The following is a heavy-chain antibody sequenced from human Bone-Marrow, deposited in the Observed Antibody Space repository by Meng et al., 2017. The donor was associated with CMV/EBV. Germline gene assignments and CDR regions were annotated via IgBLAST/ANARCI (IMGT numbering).Heavy chain of an antibody. CDR1: GYTFTGYY. J-gene: IGHJ4*02. D-gene: IGHD7-27*01. CDR2: INPNSGDT. CDR3: ARDNNWGPDY. Sequence: ASVKVSCKASGYTFTGYYVHWVRQAPGQGLEWMGWINPNSGDTNYAQQFQGRVTLTRDTSINTGYMELTRLTSDDTAVYYCARDNNWGPDYWGQGTRVTGSS. V-gene: IGHV1-2*02.